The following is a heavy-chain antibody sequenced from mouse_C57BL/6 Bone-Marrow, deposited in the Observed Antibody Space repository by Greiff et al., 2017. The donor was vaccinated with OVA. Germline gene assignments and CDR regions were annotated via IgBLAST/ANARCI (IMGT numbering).Heavy chain of an antibody. J-gene: IGHJ2*01. V-gene: IGHV1-52*01. CDR2: IDPSDSDT. CDR3: ERWGYDY. D-gene: IGHD3-1*01. Sequence: QVQLQQPGAELVRPGSSVKLSCKASGYTFTSYWMHWVKQRPIQGLEWIGNIDPSDSDTHYNQKFKDKATLTVDKSSSTAYMQLSSLTSEDSAVYYCERWGYDYWGQGTTLTVSS. CDR1: GYTFTSYW.